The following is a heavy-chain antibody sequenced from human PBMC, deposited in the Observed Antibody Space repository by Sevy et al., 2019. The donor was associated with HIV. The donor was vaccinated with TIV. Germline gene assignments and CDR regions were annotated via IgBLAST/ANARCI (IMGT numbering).Heavy chain of an antibody. CDR2: INPNTGGA. J-gene: IGHJ6*03. CDR3: ARGGGYCSDILCSPYYYYYMDV. Sequence: ASVKVSCKASGYTFIDYYIYWVRQAPGQGLEWMGWINPNTGGATSAQNFQGRVTMARDTSITTAYLELSSLRSDDTAVYYCARGGGYCSDILCSPYYYYYMDVWGKGTTVTVSS. D-gene: IGHD2-15*01. CDR1: GYTFIDYY. V-gene: IGHV1-2*02.